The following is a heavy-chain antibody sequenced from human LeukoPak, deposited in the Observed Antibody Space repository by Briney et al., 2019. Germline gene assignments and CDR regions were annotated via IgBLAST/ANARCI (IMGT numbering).Heavy chain of an antibody. CDR2: INPNSGGT. CDR3: ARVGCSSTSCYTLYYFDY. D-gene: IGHD2-2*02. Sequence: VASVTVSCKASGYTFTGYYMHWVRQAPGQGLEWMGWINPNSGGTNYAQKFQGRVTMTRDTSISTAYMELSRLRSDDTAVYYCARVGCSSTSCYTLYYFDYWGQGTLVTVSS. J-gene: IGHJ4*02. CDR1: GYTFTGYY. V-gene: IGHV1-2*02.